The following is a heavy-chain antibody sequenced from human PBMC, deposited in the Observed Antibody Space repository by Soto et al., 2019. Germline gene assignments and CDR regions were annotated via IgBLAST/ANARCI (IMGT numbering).Heavy chain of an antibody. CDR2: ISGSGGST. Sequence: EVQLLESGGGLVQPGGSLRLSCAASGFTFSSYAMSWVRQAPGKGLEWVSAISGSGGSTYYADSVKGRFTISRDNSKNTVYLKMNSLRAEDTAVYYCAKGSSGSMVRGGVGYWGQGTLVTVSS. CDR1: GFTFSSYA. D-gene: IGHD3-10*01. V-gene: IGHV3-23*01. CDR3: AKGSSGSMVRGGVGY. J-gene: IGHJ4*02.